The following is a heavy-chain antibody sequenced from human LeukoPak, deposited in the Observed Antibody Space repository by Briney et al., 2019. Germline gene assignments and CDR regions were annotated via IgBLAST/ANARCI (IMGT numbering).Heavy chain of an antibody. CDR3: ARVMAVAAANTFDY. Sequence: SETLSLTCTVSGGSISSGDYYWSWIRQPPGKGLEWIGYIYYSGSTYYNPSLKSRVTISVDTSKNQFSLKLSSVTAADTAVYYCARVMAVAAANTFDYWGQGTLVTVSS. CDR1: GGSISSGDYY. CDR2: IYYSGST. D-gene: IGHD6-19*01. J-gene: IGHJ4*02. V-gene: IGHV4-30-4*08.